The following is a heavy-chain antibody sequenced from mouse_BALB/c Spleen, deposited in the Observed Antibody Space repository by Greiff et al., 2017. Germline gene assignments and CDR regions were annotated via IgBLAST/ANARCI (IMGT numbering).Heavy chain of an antibody. V-gene: IGHV1-9*01. D-gene: IGHD3-2*01. CDR3: AREGTARATRFAY. CDR1: GYTFSSYW. Sequence: VQLQQSGAELMKPGASVKISCKATGYTFSSYWIEWVKQRPGHGLEWIGEILPGSGSTNYNEKFKGKATFTADTSSNTAYMQLSSLTSEDSAVYYCAREGTARATRFAYWGQGTLDTVSA. CDR2: ILPGSGST. J-gene: IGHJ3*01.